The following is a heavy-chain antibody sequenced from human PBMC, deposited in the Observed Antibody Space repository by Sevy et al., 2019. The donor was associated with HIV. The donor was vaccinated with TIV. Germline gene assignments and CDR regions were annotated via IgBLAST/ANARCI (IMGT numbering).Heavy chain of an antibody. CDR2: ISSSGSTI. CDR3: ARDLNRYYDSSGYYYGHYYYGMDV. V-gene: IGHV3-11*01. CDR1: GFTFSDYY. Sequence: GGSLRLSCAASGFTFSDYYMSWIRQAPGKGLEWVSYISSSGSTIYYADSVKGRFTISRDNAKNSLYLQMNSLRAEDTAVYYCARDLNRYYDSSGYYYGHYYYGMDVWGQGTTVTVSS. D-gene: IGHD3-22*01. J-gene: IGHJ6*02.